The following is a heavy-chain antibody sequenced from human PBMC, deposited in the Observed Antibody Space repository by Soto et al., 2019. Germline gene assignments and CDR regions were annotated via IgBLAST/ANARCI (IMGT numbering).Heavy chain of an antibody. V-gene: IGHV3-30*18. J-gene: IGHJ4*02. Sequence: QVQLVESGGGVVQPGRSLRLSCVASGFTFSNYGIHWVRQASGKGLEWVGVISSDGRTAYYSDSVKGRFTTSRDNSKNTLYLQMNSLRTEDTAVYYCAKEIAVADQFDYWGQGTLVIVSS. CDR1: GFTFSNYG. CDR2: ISSDGRTA. CDR3: AKEIAVADQFDY. D-gene: IGHD6-19*01.